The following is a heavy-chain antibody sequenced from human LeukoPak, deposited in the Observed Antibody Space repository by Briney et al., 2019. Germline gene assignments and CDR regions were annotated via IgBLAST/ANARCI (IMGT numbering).Heavy chain of an antibody. CDR1: AFSFSTYW. CDR2: IKQDGSEK. J-gene: IGHJ4*02. V-gene: IGHV3-7*05. CDR3: ARDSGGWYSMMLDY. Sequence: GGSLRLSCAASAFSFSTYWMSWVRQAPGKGLEWVANIKQDGSEKYYVDSVKGRFTISRDNAKNSLYLQMNSLRAEDTAVYYCARDSGGWYSMMLDYWGQGTLVTVSS. D-gene: IGHD6-19*01.